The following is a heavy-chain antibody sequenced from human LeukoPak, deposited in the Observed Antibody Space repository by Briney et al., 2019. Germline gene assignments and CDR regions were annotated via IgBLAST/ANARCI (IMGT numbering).Heavy chain of an antibody. CDR2: ISSSSSYI. CDR1: GFTFSSYS. J-gene: IGHJ6*02. Sequence: GGSLRLSCAASGFTFSSYSMNWVRQAPGEGLEWVSSISSSSSYIYYADSVKGRFTISRDNAKNSLYLQMNSLRAEDTAVYYCARSDCTNGVCYPSYYYYYGMDVWGQGTTVTVSS. CDR3: ARSDCTNGVCYPSYYYYYGMDV. D-gene: IGHD2-8*01. V-gene: IGHV3-21*01.